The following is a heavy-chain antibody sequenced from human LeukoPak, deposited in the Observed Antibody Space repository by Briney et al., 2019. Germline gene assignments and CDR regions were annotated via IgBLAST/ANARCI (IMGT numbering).Heavy chain of an antibody. Sequence: GESLKISCKGSGYRFTSYWIGWVRQMPGKGREWMGIIYPGDSITRYSPSFQGQVTISADKSISTAYLQWSSLKASDTAMYYCARQVEEYSGSSEDYWGQGTLVTVSS. CDR1: GYRFTSYW. J-gene: IGHJ4*02. CDR3: ARQVEEYSGSSEDY. V-gene: IGHV5-51*01. CDR2: IYPGDSIT. D-gene: IGHD6-6*01.